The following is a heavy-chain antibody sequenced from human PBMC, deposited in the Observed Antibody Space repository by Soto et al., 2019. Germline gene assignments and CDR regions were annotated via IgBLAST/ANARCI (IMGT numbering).Heavy chain of an antibody. D-gene: IGHD6-13*01. J-gene: IGHJ6*02. Sequence: ASVKVSCKASGGSFSSYAISWVRQAPGQGLEWMGGIIPIVGTGNYAQNFQGRVTITADESTSTAYMELSSLRSEDTAMYYCARDLRAAGRPGMDVWGQGATVTVSS. CDR2: IIPIVGTG. CDR3: ARDLRAAGRPGMDV. V-gene: IGHV1-69*13. CDR1: GGSFSSYA.